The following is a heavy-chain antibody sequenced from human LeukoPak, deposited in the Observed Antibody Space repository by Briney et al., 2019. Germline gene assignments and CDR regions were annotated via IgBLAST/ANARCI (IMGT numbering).Heavy chain of an antibody. CDR3: ATAGNYRFDY. D-gene: IGHD1-7*01. V-gene: IGHV3-74*01. J-gene: IGHJ4*02. Sequence: SXIXPDXSTIXYADXVXGRFTISRDNAKNTLYLQMNSLXAEDTAVYYXATAGNYRFDYWGQGTLVTVSS. CDR2: IXPDXSTI.